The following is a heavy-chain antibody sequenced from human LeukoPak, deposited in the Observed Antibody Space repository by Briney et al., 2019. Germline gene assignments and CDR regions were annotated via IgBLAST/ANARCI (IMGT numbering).Heavy chain of an antibody. CDR1: GGTFSSYA. J-gene: IGHJ5*02. CDR2: IIPIFDTT. Sequence: SVKVSCKASGGTFSSYAINWVRQAPGQGLEWMGGIIPIFDTTNYAQNFQGRVTITADKSTNTAYMELSSLRSEDTAVYYCAPQLELRRFDPWGQGTLVTVSS. V-gene: IGHV1-69*06. D-gene: IGHD1-7*01. CDR3: APQLELRRFDP.